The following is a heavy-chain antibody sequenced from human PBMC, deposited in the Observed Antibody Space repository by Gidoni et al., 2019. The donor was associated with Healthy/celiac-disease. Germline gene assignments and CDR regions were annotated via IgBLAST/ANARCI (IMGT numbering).Heavy chain of an antibody. CDR3: ASGGDYGDYAFDY. D-gene: IGHD4-17*01. J-gene: IGHJ4*02. CDR1: GFTCSSYG. Sequence: QVQLVESGGGVVQPGRSLRLSCAASGFTCSSYGMHWVRQAPGKGLEWVAVIWYDGSNKYYADSVKGRFTISRDNSKNTLYLQMNSLRAEDTAVYYCASGGDYGDYAFDYWGQGTLVTVSS. V-gene: IGHV3-33*01. CDR2: IWYDGSNK.